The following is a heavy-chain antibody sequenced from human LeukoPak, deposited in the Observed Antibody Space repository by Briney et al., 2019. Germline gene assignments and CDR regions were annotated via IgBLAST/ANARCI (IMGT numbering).Heavy chain of an antibody. CDR1: GFTFSSHS. D-gene: IGHD6-13*01. CDR3: ARDVRGWQQLANFDY. J-gene: IGHJ4*02. Sequence: PGGSLRLSCAASGFTFSSHSMNWVRQAPGKGLEWVSSISSSSSYIYYADSVKGRFTISRDNAKNSLYLQMNSLRAEDTAVYYCARDVRGWQQLANFDYWSQGTLVTVSS. V-gene: IGHV3-21*01. CDR2: ISSSSSYI.